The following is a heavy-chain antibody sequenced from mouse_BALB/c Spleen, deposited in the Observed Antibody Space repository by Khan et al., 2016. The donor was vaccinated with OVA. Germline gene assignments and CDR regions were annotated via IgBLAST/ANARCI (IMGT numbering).Heavy chain of an antibody. V-gene: IGHV1S135*01. D-gene: IGHD3-3*01. J-gene: IGHJ3*01. CDR3: ARGTFEY. CDR2: IDPFNGGT. CDR1: GYSFTSYY. Sequence: VQLQQSGPELMKPGASVNISCKASGYSFTSYYIHWVKQSHGKSLEWIGYIDPFNGGTVYNQKFKGKATLTVDKSSNTAYMHLSSLTSEDSAVYYCARGTFEYWGQGTRVSV.